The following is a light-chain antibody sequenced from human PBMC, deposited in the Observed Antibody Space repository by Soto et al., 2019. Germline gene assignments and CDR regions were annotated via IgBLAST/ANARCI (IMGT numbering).Light chain of an antibody. V-gene: IGLV2-14*01. CDR1: SSDVGGYDY. CDR2: DVS. J-gene: IGLJ2*01. CDR3: SSYTSSSTLV. Sequence: QAVVTQPASVSGSPGQSITISCTGTSSDVGGYDYVSWHQQHPGKAPKLMIYDVSNRPSGVSNRFSGSKSGNTASLTISGLQAEDEADYYRSSYTSSSTLVFGGGIKVTVL.